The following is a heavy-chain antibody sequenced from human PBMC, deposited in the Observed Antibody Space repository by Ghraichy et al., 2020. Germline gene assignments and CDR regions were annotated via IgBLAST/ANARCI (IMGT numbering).Heavy chain of an antibody. Sequence: ASVKVSCKASGYTFTSYGISWVRQAPGQGLEWMGWISAYNGNTNYAQKLQGRVTMTTDTSTSTAYMELRSLRSDDTAVYYCARGEYYYGSGSYQIDYWGQGTLVTVSS. D-gene: IGHD3-10*01. CDR1: GYTFTSYG. CDR3: ARGEYYYGSGSYQIDY. V-gene: IGHV1-18*01. CDR2: ISAYNGNT. J-gene: IGHJ4*02.